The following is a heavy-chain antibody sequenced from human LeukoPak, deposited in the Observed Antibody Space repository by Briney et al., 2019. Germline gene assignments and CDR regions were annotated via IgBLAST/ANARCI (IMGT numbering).Heavy chain of an antibody. V-gene: IGHV3-7*01. CDR1: GFTFSNYW. CDR3: ARLRNYAFDI. Sequence: GGSLRLSCAASGFTFSNYWMSWVRQAPGKGLEWVANIKQDGSEKYYVGSVKGRFTISRDNAKNSLYLQVNSLRAEDTAVYYCARLRNYAFDIWGQGTMVTVSS. CDR2: IKQDGSEK. J-gene: IGHJ3*02. D-gene: IGHD5-24*01.